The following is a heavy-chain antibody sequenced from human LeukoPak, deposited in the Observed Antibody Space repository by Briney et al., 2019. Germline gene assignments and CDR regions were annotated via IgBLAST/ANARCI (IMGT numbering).Heavy chain of an antibody. V-gene: IGHV3-30-3*01. D-gene: IGHD6-25*01. Sequence: GRSLRLSCAASGFTFSTSSMHWVRLAPGKGLEWVAVTSYDESIKVYAESVKGRFTISRDNSENTLYLQMNSLKFEDTAVNYCATEGHSSGWAGTFDIWGQGTMVTISS. CDR1: GFTFSTSS. CDR3: ATEGHSSGWAGTFDI. CDR2: TSYDESIK. J-gene: IGHJ3*02.